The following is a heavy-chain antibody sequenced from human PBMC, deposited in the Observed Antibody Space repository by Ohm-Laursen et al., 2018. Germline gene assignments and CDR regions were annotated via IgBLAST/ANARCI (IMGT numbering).Heavy chain of an antibody. Sequence: SLRLSCAASGFTFSSYAMSWVRQAPGKGLEWVSAISGSGGSTYYADSVKGRFTISRDNSKNTLYLQMNSLRAEDTALFYCAKGVGYDSSGYVAFDVWGQGTMVTVSS. CDR2: ISGSGGST. D-gene: IGHD3-22*01. CDR1: GFTFSSYA. V-gene: IGHV3-23*01. CDR3: AKGVGYDSSGYVAFDV. J-gene: IGHJ3*01.